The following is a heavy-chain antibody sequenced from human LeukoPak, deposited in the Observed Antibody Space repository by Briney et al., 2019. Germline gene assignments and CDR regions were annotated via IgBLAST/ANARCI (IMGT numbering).Heavy chain of an antibody. J-gene: IGHJ4*02. CDR1: GYSINSGYY. V-gene: IGHV4-38-2*02. Sequence: SETLSLTCTVSGYSINSGYYWGWIRQPPGKGLEWIGSIYHSGSTYYNPSLKSRVTISVDTSKNQFSLKLSSVTAADTAVYYCARDKGNDSSGYPFDYWGQGTLVTVSS. CDR2: IYHSGST. D-gene: IGHD3-22*01. CDR3: ARDKGNDSSGYPFDY.